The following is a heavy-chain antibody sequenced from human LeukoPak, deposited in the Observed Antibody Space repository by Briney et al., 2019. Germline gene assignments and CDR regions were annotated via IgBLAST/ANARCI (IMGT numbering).Heavy chain of an antibody. CDR2: INQDGSGK. V-gene: IGHV3-7*01. CDR3: ARPQYFYYMDV. CDR1: GFTFSTYW. Sequence: PGGSLRLSCAASGFTFSTYWMTWVRQAPGKGLEWVANINQDGSGKYYVDSVKGRFTISRDTAKNSLYLQMNSLRAEDTAVYYCARPQYFYYMDVWGKGTTATVSS. J-gene: IGHJ6*03.